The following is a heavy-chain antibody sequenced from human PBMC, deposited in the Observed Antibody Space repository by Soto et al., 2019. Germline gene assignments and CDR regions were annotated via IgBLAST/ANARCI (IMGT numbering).Heavy chain of an antibody. CDR1: GFTFSYHW. V-gene: IGHV3-74*01. J-gene: IGHJ4*02. D-gene: IGHD1-1*01. CDR2: INSDGTGT. Sequence: PGGSLRLSCAVSGFTFSYHWMHWVRQAPGKGLVWVSHINSDGTGTSYADSVKGRFTISRDNSKNTLYLEMDNLRAEDTALYYCARENFWKYEYWGQGTPVTVSS. CDR3: ARENFWKYEY.